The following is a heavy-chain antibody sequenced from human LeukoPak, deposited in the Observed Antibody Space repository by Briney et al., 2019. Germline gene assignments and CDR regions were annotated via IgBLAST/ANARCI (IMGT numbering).Heavy chain of an antibody. J-gene: IGHJ4*02. D-gene: IGHD5-18*01. V-gene: IGHV3-30-3*01. Sequence: GGSLRLSCAASGFPFSNYAVHWVRQAPGKGLEWVAFIPYDGSDKYYADSVKGRFTISRDNSKNTLYLQMNSLRAEDTAVYYCARGALGGYSYGYANYWGQGTLVTVSS. CDR2: IPYDGSDK. CDR1: GFPFSNYA. CDR3: ARGALGGYSYGYANY.